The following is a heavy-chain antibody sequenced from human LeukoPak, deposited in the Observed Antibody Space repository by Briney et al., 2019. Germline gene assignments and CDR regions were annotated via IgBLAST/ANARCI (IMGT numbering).Heavy chain of an antibody. D-gene: IGHD6-19*01. Sequence: PGGSLRLSCTASGFTFGDYAMSWFRQAPGKGLEWVSSISSSSSYIYYADSVKGRFTISRDNAKNSLYLQMNSLRAEDTAVYYCARIKGTSRGWYGPYNWFDPWGQGTLVTVSS. CDR2: ISSSSSYI. CDR3: ARIKGTSRGWYGPYNWFDP. CDR1: GFTFGDYA. V-gene: IGHV3-21*01. J-gene: IGHJ5*02.